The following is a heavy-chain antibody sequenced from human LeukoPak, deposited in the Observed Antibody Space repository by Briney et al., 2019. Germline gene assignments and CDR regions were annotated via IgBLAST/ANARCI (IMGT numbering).Heavy chain of an antibody. V-gene: IGHV3-23*01. Sequence: GESLRLSCAASGFIFSNYAMSWVRQAPGKGLEWVSVVSASGGSTDYADSVKGRFTMSRDNSRNTLYLQMTSLRAEDTAVYYCAPDLRGSAWSLDYWGQGTLVTVSS. D-gene: IGHD6-13*01. J-gene: IGHJ4*02. CDR1: GFIFSNYA. CDR3: APDLRGSAWSLDY. CDR2: VSASGGST.